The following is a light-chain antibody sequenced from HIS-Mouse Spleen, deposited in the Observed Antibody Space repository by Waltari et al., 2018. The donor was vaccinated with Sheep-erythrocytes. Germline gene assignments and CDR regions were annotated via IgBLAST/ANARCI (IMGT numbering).Light chain of an antibody. Sequence: EIVLTQSPATLSLSPGERATLSCRASQRVSSYLAWYQQKPGQAPRLLIYDASNRATGIPARFSGSGSGTDFTLTISSLEPEDVAVYYCQQRSNWYTFGQGTKLEIK. V-gene: IGKV3-11*01. CDR1: QRVSSY. CDR3: QQRSNWYT. J-gene: IGKJ2*01. CDR2: DAS.